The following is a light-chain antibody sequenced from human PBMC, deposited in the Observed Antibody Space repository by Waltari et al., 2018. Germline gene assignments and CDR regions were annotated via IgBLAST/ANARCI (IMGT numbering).Light chain of an antibody. CDR1: SRAVGGDTF. CDR2: EVI. CDR3: SSYVGSSNLR. Sequence: QSALTQPPSASGSPGQSVTISCTGTSRAVGGDTFFSWYQQHPAKAPNLMIYEVIKRPSGIPDRFSGSKSGNTAYLTFSGLQAEDEADYYCSSYVGSSNLRFGGGTKLTVL. V-gene: IGLV2-8*01. J-gene: IGLJ2*01.